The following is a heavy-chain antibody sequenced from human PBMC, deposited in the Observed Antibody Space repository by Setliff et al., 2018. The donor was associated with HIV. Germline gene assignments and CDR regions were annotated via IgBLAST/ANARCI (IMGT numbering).Heavy chain of an antibody. V-gene: IGHV3-15*01. CDR2: IRNKKNGGTT. J-gene: IGHJ5*02. CDR3: TTEDPWLRFGH. CDR1: GFTFSNAW. D-gene: IGHD5-12*01. Sequence: PGGSLRLSCAAAGFTFSNAWMTWVRQAPGKGLEWVARIRNKKNGGTTDYAAPVKGRFTISRDDSKTTLYLQMDSLKTEDTAVYYCTTEDPWLRFGHWGQGTLVTVSS.